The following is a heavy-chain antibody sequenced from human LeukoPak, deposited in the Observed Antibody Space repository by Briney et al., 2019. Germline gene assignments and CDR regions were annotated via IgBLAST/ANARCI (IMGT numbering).Heavy chain of an antibody. V-gene: IGHV4-30-4*08. J-gene: IGHJ4*02. CDR1: GGSISSGDYY. D-gene: IGHD2-2*01. CDR3: ARSNGKYQLPINY. Sequence: SQTLSLTCTVSGGSISSGDYYWSWIRQPPGKGLEWIGYIYYSGSTYYNPSLKSRVTTSVDTSKNQFSLKLSSVTAADTAVYYCARSNGKYQLPINYWGQGTLVTVSS. CDR2: IYYSGST.